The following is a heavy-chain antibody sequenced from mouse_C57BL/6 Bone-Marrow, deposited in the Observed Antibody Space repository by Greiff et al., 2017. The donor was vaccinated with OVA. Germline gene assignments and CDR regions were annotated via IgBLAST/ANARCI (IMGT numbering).Heavy chain of an antibody. V-gene: IGHV1-15*01. CDR1: GYTFTDYE. CDR2: IDPETGGT. J-gene: IGHJ2*01. Sequence: VQLQQSGAELVRPGASVTLSCKASGYTFTDYEMHWVKQTPVHGLEWIGAIDPETGGTAYNQKFKGKAILTADKSSSTAYMELRSLTSEDSAVYYCTAGVSHRGFFDYWGQGTTLTVSS. CDR3: TAGVSHRGFFDY.